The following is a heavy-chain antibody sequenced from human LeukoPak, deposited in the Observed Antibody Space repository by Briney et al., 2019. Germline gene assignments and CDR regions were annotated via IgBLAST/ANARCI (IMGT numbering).Heavy chain of an antibody. J-gene: IGHJ3*02. D-gene: IGHD2-2*01. Sequence: SGTLSLTCAVSGGSISSSNWWSWVRPPPGKGLEWIGEIYHSGSTNYNPSLESRVSISVDKSKNLFSLKLNSVTAADTAVYYCARNANPTDAFDIWGQGTMVTVFS. CDR1: GGSISSSNW. V-gene: IGHV4-4*02. CDR3: ARNANPTDAFDI. CDR2: IYHSGST.